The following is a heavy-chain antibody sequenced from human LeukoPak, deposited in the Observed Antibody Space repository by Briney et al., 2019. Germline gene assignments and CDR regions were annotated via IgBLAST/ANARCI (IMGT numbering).Heavy chain of an antibody. CDR1: GFTVTHYA. CDR3: YCRDDLPA. CDR2: VDANGRTT. Sequence: GGSLRLSGSASGFTVTHYAMHWARQAPGKGLEYVSAVDANGRTTYYADSVKGRFTISRDDSKNTLYLHMSSLRPEDTAIYYCYCRDDLPAWGQGTLVTISS. D-gene: IGHD5-24*01. J-gene: IGHJ5*02. V-gene: IGHV3-64D*06.